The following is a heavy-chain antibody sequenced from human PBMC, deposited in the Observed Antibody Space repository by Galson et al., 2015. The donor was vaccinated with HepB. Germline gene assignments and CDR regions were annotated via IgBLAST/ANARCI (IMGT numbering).Heavy chain of an antibody. D-gene: IGHD1-1*01. CDR1: GFTFSRYW. J-gene: IGHJ3*02. CDR2: INQDGNEK. V-gene: IGHV3-7*01. Sequence: SLRLSCAASGFTFSRYWMTWVRQAPGKGLEWVANINQDGNEKYCVDSVKGRFTIFRDNAKNSLYLQMNSLRVGDTAFYYCARDVATVLGSFDMWGQGTMVTVSS. CDR3: ARDVATVLGSFDM.